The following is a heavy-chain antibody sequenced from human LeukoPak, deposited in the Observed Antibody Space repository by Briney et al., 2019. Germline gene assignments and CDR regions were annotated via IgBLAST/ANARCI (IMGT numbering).Heavy chain of an antibody. D-gene: IGHD6-19*01. CDR2: IYYSGGT. V-gene: IGHV4-59*01. Sequence: SETLSLTCTVSGDSINNYYWSWIRQPPGKGLEWIGYIYYSGGTNYNPSLKSRVTISVDTSKNQFSLKLSSVTAADTAVYYCARVGLWYSSGWYGHYFDYWGQGTLVTVSS. J-gene: IGHJ4*02. CDR1: GDSINNYY. CDR3: ARVGLWYSSGWYGHYFDY.